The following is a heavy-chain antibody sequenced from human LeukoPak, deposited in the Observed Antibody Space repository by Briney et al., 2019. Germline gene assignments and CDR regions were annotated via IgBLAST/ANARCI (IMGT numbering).Heavy chain of an antibody. CDR2: IRGSGGST. D-gene: IGHD2-15*01. CDR3: AKHLRILYSGMDV. V-gene: IGHV3-23*01. Sequence: GGSLRLSCAASGFTFSSYAMSWVRQAPGKGLEWVSAIRGSGGSTYYADSVKGRLTISRDNSKNTLYLQMNSLRAEDTAVYYCAKHLRILYSGMDVWGQGTTVTVSS. CDR1: GFTFSSYA. J-gene: IGHJ6*02.